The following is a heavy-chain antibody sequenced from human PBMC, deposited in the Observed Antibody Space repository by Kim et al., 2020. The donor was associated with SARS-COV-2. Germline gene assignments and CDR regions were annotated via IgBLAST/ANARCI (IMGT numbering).Heavy chain of an antibody. D-gene: IGHD5-12*01. V-gene: IGHV1-8*01. J-gene: IGHJ6*03. CDR3: ARGSIVATIFNYYYYMDV. CDR2: MNPNSGNT. CDR1: GYTFTSYD. Sequence: ASVKVSCKASGYTFTSYDINWVRQATGQGLEWMGWMNPNSGNTGYAQKFQGRVTMTRNTSISTAYMELSSLRSEDTDVYYCARGSIVATIFNYYYYMDVWGKGTTFTVSS.